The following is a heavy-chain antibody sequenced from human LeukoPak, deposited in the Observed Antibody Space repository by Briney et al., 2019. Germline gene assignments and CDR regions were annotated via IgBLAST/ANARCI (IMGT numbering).Heavy chain of an antibody. CDR2: ISSDGNKK. CDR1: GFTFSTYS. J-gene: IGHJ4*02. Sequence: GRSPRLSCAASGFTFSTYSIHWLRQAPGKGLEWVAIISSDGNKKYYSDSVQGRFTISRDNSRNTLYLQMNSLRAEDTAVYYCARDNGFWTFDYLGQGTLVTVSS. V-gene: IGHV3-30-3*01. D-gene: IGHD3/OR15-3a*01. CDR3: ARDNGFWTFDY.